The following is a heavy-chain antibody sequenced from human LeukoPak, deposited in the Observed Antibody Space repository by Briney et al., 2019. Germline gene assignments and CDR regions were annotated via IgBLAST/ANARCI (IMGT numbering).Heavy chain of an antibody. CDR2: ISSSSSYI. CDR3: ARGVGYSGFGVDY. Sequence: GGSLRLSCAASGFTFDDYAMHWVRQAPGKGLEWVSSISSSSSYIYYADSVKGRFTISRDNAKNSLYLQMNSLRAEDTAVYYCARGVGYSGFGVDYWGQGTLVTVSS. V-gene: IGHV3-21*01. J-gene: IGHJ4*02. D-gene: IGHD5-12*01. CDR1: GFTFDDYA.